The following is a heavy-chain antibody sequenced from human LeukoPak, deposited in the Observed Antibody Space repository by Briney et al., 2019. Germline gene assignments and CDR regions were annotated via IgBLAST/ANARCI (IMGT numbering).Heavy chain of an antibody. D-gene: IGHD1-26*01. CDR3: ARGPQRSGSYDDY. CDR1: GFTFSSYS. Sequence: GGSLRLSCAASGFTFSSYSMNWVRQAPGKGLEWVSSISSSSSYIYYADSVKGRLTISRDNAKNSLYLQMNSLRAEDTAVYYCARGPQRSGSYDDYWGQGTLVTVSS. CDR2: ISSSSSYI. J-gene: IGHJ4*02. V-gene: IGHV3-21*01.